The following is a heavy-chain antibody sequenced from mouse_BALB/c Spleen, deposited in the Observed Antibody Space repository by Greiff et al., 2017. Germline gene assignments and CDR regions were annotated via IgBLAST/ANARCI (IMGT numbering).Heavy chain of an antibody. CDR1: GYTFTSYW. Sequence: QVQLQQSGAELAKPGASVKMSCKASGYTFTSYWMHWVKQRPGQGLEWIGYINPSTGYTEYNQKFKDKATLTADKSSSTAYMQLSSLTSEDSAVYYCARGYDYDWYFDVWGAGTTVTVSS. J-gene: IGHJ1*01. V-gene: IGHV1-7*01. CDR3: ARGYDYDWYFDV. D-gene: IGHD2-4*01. CDR2: INPSTGYT.